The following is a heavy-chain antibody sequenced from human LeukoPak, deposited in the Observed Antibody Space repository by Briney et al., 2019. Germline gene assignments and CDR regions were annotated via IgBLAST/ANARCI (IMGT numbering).Heavy chain of an antibody. Sequence: SETLSLTCAVYGGSFSGYYWSWLRQPPGKGLEWLGEINHSGSTNYNPSLKSRVTISVDTSKNQFSLKLSSVTAADTAVYYCARAPWRYSYGYNYWGQGTLVTVSS. V-gene: IGHV4-34*01. CDR3: ARAPWRYSYGYNY. D-gene: IGHD5-18*01. J-gene: IGHJ4*02. CDR2: INHSGST. CDR1: GGSFSGYY.